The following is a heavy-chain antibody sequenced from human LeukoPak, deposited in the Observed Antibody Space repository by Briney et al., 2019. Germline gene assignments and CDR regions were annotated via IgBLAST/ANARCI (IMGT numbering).Heavy chain of an antibody. CDR2: IKSKDNGGTI. D-gene: IGHD3-10*01. J-gene: IGHJ4*02. CDR3: TKDPGRGVRGF. V-gene: IGHV3-15*01. CDR1: GFTFPNAW. Sequence: GGSLRLSCAASGFTFPNAWVNWVRQAPGKGLEWVGHIKSKDNGGTIDYAAPVKGRFTISGDDSKNTVYLQMNSLEIEDTAVYFCTKDPGRGVRGFWGQGTLVTVSS.